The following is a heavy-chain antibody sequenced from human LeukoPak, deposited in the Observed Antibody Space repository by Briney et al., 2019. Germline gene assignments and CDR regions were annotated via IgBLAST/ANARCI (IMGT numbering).Heavy chain of an antibody. CDR3: AKDRGAHHRRIAVADWTH. V-gene: IGHV3-23*01. Sequence: QPSETLSLTCAVYGGSFSDYYWSWIRQAPGKGLEWVSAISGSGGSTYYADSVKGRFTISRDNSKNTLYLQMNSLRAEDTAVYYCAKDRGAHHRRIAVADWTHWGQGTLVTVSS. J-gene: IGHJ4*02. D-gene: IGHD6-19*01. CDR1: GGSFSDYY. CDR2: ISGSGGST.